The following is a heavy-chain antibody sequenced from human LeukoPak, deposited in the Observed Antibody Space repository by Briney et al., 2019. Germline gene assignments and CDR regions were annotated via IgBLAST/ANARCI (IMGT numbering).Heavy chain of an antibody. V-gene: IGHV1-18*01. D-gene: IGHD4-11*01. CDR3: ARDLTAVTFTVNWFDP. Sequence: GASVKVSCKASGYTFTSYGISWVRQAPGQGLEWMGWISAYNGNTNYAQKLQGRVTMTTDTSTSTAYMELRSLRSDDTAVYYCARDLTAVTFTVNWFDPWGQGTLVTVSS. CDR1: GYTFTSYG. CDR2: ISAYNGNT. J-gene: IGHJ5*02.